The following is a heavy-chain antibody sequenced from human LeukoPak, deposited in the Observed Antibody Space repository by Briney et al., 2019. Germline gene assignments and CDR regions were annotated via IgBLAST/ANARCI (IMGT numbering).Heavy chain of an antibody. V-gene: IGHV4-39*01. CDR2: IYYSGST. Sequence: SETLSLTCTVSGGSISSSSYYWGWIRQPPGKGLGWIGSIYYSGSTYYNPSLKSRVTISVDTSKNQFSLKLSSVTAADTAAYYCARQVGSYYYYYMDVWGKGTTVTVSS. CDR3: ARQVGSYYYYYMDV. CDR1: GGSISSSSYY. D-gene: IGHD3-10*01. J-gene: IGHJ6*03.